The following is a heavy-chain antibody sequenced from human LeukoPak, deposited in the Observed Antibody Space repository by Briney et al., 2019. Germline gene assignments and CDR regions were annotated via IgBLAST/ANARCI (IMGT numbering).Heavy chain of an antibody. CDR2: ISGTGGST. D-gene: IGHD6-19*01. J-gene: IGHJ4*02. V-gene: IGHV3-23*01. Sequence: GGSLRLSCAASGFTFSSYAMSWVRQAPGKGLEWVSGISGTGGSTYYADSVKGRFTISRDNSKNTLYLQMNSLRAEDTAVYYCARDRAGDKLAGHFDYWGQGTLVTVSS. CDR1: GFTFSSYA. CDR3: ARDRAGDKLAGHFDY.